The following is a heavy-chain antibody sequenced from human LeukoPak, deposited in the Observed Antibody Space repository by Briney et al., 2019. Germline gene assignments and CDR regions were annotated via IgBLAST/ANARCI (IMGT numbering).Heavy chain of an antibody. Sequence: PSETLSLTCTVSGGSLSSSSYYWGWIRQPPGKGLEWIGSIYYSGSTYYNPSLKSRVTISVDTPKNQFSLKLSSVTAADTAVYYCARDRDIVVVPAAKQIFFDPWGQGTLVTVSS. D-gene: IGHD2-2*01. CDR2: IYYSGST. V-gene: IGHV4-39*07. J-gene: IGHJ5*02. CDR1: GGSLSSSSYY. CDR3: ARDRDIVVVPAAKQIFFDP.